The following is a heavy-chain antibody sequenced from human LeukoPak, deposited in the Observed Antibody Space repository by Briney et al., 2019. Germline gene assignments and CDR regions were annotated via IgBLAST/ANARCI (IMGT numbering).Heavy chain of an antibody. D-gene: IGHD4-23*01. V-gene: IGHV3-23*01. CDR1: GFTFSSYA. CDR2: ISGSGGST. Sequence: GGSLRLSCAASGFTFSSYAMSWVRQAPGKGLEWVSAISGSGGSTYYADSVKGRFTISRDNSKNTMYLQMNSLRAEDTAVYHCAKGSTVVTPFDYWGQGTLVTLSS. J-gene: IGHJ4*02. CDR3: AKGSTVVTPFDY.